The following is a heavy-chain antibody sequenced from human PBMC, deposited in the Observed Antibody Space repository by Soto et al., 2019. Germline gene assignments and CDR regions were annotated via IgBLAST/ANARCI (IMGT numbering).Heavy chain of an antibody. V-gene: IGHV1-2*02. Sequence: HVQLVQSGAEVKKPGASVKVSCKASGYTFTDSAMHWVRQAPGQGLEWMAWINPNSGATRYAQKFQGRVTTTRDTYITTGYMELSRLTSDDTAVYYCARDLTGDVGGWGQGTLVTVSS. CDR2: INPNSGAT. J-gene: IGHJ4*02. D-gene: IGHD7-27*01. CDR3: ARDLTGDVGG. CDR1: GYTFTDSA.